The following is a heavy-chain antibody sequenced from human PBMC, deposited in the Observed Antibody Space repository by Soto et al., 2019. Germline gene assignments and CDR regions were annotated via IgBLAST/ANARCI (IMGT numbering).Heavy chain of an antibody. Sequence: QVQLVESGGGVVQPGRSLRLSCAASGFTFSSYAMHWVRQAPGKGLEWVAVISYDGSNKYYADTVKGRFTISRDNSKNTLYLQMNSLRAEDTAVYSCARDLGGYWGQGTLVTVSS. CDR3: ARDLGGY. V-gene: IGHV3-30-3*01. J-gene: IGHJ4*02. CDR2: ISYDGSNK. CDR1: GFTFSSYA. D-gene: IGHD3-10*01.